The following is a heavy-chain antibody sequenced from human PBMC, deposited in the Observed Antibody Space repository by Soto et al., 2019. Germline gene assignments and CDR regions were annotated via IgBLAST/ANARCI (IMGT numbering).Heavy chain of an antibody. CDR3: AISPRDAIGLFYWFDP. CDR1: GGTFSSYA. D-gene: IGHD3-16*01. Sequence: GASVKVSCKASGGTFSSYAISWVRQAPGQGLEWMGGIIPIFGTANYAQKFQGRVTITADESTSTAYMELSSLRSEDTAVYYCAISPRDAIGLFYWFDPWGQGTLVTVSS. J-gene: IGHJ5*02. V-gene: IGHV1-69*13. CDR2: IIPIFGTA.